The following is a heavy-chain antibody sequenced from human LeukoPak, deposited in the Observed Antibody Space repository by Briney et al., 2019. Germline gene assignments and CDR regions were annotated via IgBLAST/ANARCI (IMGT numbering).Heavy chain of an antibody. CDR1: GFTFTTYA. CDR3: AKSHSVEQRGYFDY. J-gene: IGHJ4*02. Sequence: GGSLRLSCAASGFTFTTYAMSWVRLAPGKGLEWVSTIANCGGSTYYADSVKGRFTISRDNSKNTLYLQMNSLRAEDMAVYYCAKSHSVEQRGYFDYWGQGTLVTVSS. V-gene: IGHV3-23*01. D-gene: IGHD1/OR15-1a*01. CDR2: IANCGGST.